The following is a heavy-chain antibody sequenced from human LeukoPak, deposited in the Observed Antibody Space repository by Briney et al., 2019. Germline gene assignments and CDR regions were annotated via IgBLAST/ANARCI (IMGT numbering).Heavy chain of an antibody. CDR2: ISGSGSST. V-gene: IGHV3-23*01. CDR3: AKNVAAAEYYYYGMDV. J-gene: IGHJ6*02. CDR1: GFTFSSYA. Sequence: GGSLRLSCAASGFTFSSYAMSWVRQAPGKGLEWVSAISGSGSSTYYADSVKGRFTISRDNSKNTLYLQMNSLRAEDTAVYYCAKNVAAAEYYYYGMDVWGQGTTVTVSS. D-gene: IGHD6-13*01.